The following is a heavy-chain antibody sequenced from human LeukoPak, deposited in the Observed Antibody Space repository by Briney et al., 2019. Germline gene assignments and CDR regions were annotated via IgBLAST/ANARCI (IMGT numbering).Heavy chain of an antibody. D-gene: IGHD3-10*01. CDR1: GGTFSSYA. V-gene: IGHV1-69*05. CDR3: ASGYGSGSYPPRNNWFDP. CDR2: IIPIFGTA. J-gene: IGHJ5*02. Sequence: ASVKVSCKASGGTFSSYAISWVRQAPGQGLEWMGRIIPIFGTANYAQKFQGRVTITTDESTSTAYMELSSLRSEDTAVYYCASGYGSGSYPPRNNWFDPWGQGTLVTVSP.